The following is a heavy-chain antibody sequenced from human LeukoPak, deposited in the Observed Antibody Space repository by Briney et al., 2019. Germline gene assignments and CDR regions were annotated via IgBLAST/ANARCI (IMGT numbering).Heavy chain of an antibody. Sequence: PSETLSLTCTVSGDSINSKSYYWTWIRQPAGKGLEWIGRIYTSSGSTNYNPSLKSRVTISVDTSKNQFSLKLSSVTAADTAVYYCARGRVDDVDNWFDPWGQGTLVTVSS. J-gene: IGHJ5*02. V-gene: IGHV4-61*02. D-gene: IGHD5-12*01. CDR3: ARGRVDDVDNWFDP. CDR1: GDSINSKSYY. CDR2: IYTSSGST.